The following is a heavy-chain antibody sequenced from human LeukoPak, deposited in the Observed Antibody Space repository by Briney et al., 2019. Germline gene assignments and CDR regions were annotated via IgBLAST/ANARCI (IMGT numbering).Heavy chain of an antibody. CDR2: ISWNSGSI. D-gene: IGHD6-19*01. V-gene: IGHV3-9*01. CDR3: ARVISVAGYDY. Sequence: PGRSLRLSCAASGFTFDDNAMHWVRQAPGKGLEWVSGISWNSGSIGYADSVKGRFTISRDNAKNSLYLQMNSLRAEDTAVYYCARVISVAGYDYWGQGTLVTVSS. CDR1: GFTFDDNA. J-gene: IGHJ4*02.